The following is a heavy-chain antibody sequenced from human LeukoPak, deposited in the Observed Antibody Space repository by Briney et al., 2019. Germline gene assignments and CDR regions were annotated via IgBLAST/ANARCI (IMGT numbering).Heavy chain of an antibody. V-gene: IGHV4-59*12. CDR3: ARDQKGD. CDR2: IYYSGST. D-gene: IGHD3-16*01. Sequence: SETLSLTCTVSGDSISRYYWSWIRQPPGKGLEWIGDIYYSGSTDYNPSLESRVTISVDTSKNQFSLKLSSVTAADTAVYYCARDQKGDWGQGTLVTVSS. J-gene: IGHJ4*02. CDR1: GDSISRYY.